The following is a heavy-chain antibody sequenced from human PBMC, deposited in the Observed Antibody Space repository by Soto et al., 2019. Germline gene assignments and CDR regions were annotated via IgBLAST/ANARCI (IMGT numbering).Heavy chain of an antibody. CDR3: ARVDIVVVPAATDYYYYYGMDV. J-gene: IGHJ6*02. V-gene: IGHV4-59*01. CDR1: GGSISSYY. D-gene: IGHD2-2*03. Sequence: QVQLQESGPGLVKPSETLSLTCTVSGGSISSYYWSWIRQPPGKGLEWIGYIYYSGSTNYNPSLKSRVTISVDTSKNQFSLKLSSVTAADTAVYYCARVDIVVVPAATDYYYYYGMDVWGQGTTVTVSS. CDR2: IYYSGST.